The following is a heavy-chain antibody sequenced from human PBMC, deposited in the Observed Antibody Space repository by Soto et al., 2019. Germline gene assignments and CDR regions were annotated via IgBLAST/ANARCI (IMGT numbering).Heavy chain of an antibody. V-gene: IGHV4-61*01. D-gene: IGHD3-9*01. CDR2: IYYSGST. Sequence: ETLSLTCTVSGGSVSSGSYYWSWIRQPPGKGLEWIGYIYYSGSTNYNPSLKSRVTISVDTSKNQFSLKLSSVTAADTAVYYCASFESNGSHRAVMYVRGQRSTVTVSS. J-gene: IGHJ6*02. CDR1: GGSVSSGSYY. CDR3: ASFESNGSHRAVMYV.